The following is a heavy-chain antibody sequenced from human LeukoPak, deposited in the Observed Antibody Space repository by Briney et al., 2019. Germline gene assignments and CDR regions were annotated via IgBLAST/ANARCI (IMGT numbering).Heavy chain of an antibody. CDR3: ARDRGYSYGKGEFDY. J-gene: IGHJ4*02. CDR2: IYYSGST. D-gene: IGHD5-18*01. V-gene: IGHV4-59*01. CDR1: GGSISSYY. Sequence: PSETLSLTCTVSGGSISSYYWSWIRQPPGKGLEWIGYIYYSGSTNYNPSLKSRVTISVDTSKNQFSLKLSPVTAADTAVYYCARDRGYSYGKGEFDYWGQGTLVTVSS.